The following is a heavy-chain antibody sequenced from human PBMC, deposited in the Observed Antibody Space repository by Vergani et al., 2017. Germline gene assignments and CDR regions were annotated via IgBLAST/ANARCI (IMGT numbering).Heavy chain of an antibody. J-gene: IGHJ5*02. V-gene: IGHV4-59*01. CDR2: IFYSDST. CDR3: ASAPVISSCFDP. Sequence: QVQLQESGPGLVKPSETLSLTCTVSGGSISSYYWSWIRQPPGKGLEWIGYIFYSDSTNSNPSLKSRVTISVDTSKNQFFLKLTSVTAADTAMYYCASAPVISSCFDPWGQGTLVTVSS. CDR1: GGSISSYY. D-gene: IGHD3-16*02.